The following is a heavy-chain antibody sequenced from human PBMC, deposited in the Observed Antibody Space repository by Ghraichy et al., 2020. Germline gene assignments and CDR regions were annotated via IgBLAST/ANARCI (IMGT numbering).Heavy chain of an antibody. V-gene: IGHV3-23*01. CDR3: AKKGSGGSGSYQYFDY. CDR2: ISGSGGST. Sequence: GGSLRLSCAASGFTFSSYAMSWVRQAPGKGLEWVSAISGSGGSTYYADSVKGRFTISRDNSKNTLYLQMNSLRAEDTAVYYCAKKGSGGSGSYQYFDYWGQGTLVTVSS. CDR1: GFTFSSYA. D-gene: IGHD3-10*01. J-gene: IGHJ4*02.